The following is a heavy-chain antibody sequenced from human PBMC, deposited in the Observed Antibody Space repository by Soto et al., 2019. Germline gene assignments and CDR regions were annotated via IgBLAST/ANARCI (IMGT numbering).Heavy chain of an antibody. D-gene: IGHD3-16*01. J-gene: IGHJ5*02. CDR1: GGSFSGYY. Sequence: ETLSLTCAVYGGSFSGYYWSXIRQPPGKGLEWIGEINHSGSTNYNPSLKSRVTISVDTSKNQXSLKLSSVTAADTAVYYCARTRYDYVWGSLRTVVWFDPWGQGTLVTVSS. CDR3: ARTRYDYVWGSLRTVVWFDP. V-gene: IGHV4-34*01. CDR2: INHSGST.